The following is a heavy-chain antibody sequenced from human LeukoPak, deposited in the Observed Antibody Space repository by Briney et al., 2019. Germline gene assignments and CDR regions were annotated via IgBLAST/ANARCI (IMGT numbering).Heavy chain of an antibody. Sequence: ASVKVSCKASGYTFTGYYMHWVRQAPGQGLEWMGWINPNSGGTIYAQKFQGRVTMTRDTSISTAYMELRSLRSDDTAVYYCARDRRQLLTGANFDYWGQGTLVTVSS. J-gene: IGHJ4*02. D-gene: IGHD1-14*01. CDR1: GYTFTGYY. CDR2: INPNSGGT. CDR3: ARDRRQLLTGANFDY. V-gene: IGHV1-2*02.